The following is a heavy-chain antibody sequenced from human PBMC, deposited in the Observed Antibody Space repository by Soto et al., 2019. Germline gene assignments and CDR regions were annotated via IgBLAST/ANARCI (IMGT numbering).Heavy chain of an antibody. CDR2: IKPDGSLT. CDR1: GFIFSNYW. J-gene: IGHJ4*02. CDR3: ARVEGVQMVRGFDK. V-gene: IGHV3-74*03. D-gene: IGHD3-10*01. Sequence: EAQLVQSGGGLVQPGGSMRLSCAASGFIFSNYWMHWVRQAPGKGLVWVSSIKPDGSLTPYANSVKGRFTISRDNAQDPVDLQMDSLRAGDTGIFYCARVEGVQMVRGFDKWGQGILVAVSS.